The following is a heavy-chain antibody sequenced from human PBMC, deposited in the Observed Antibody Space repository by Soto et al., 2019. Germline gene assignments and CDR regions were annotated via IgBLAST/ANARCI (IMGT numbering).Heavy chain of an antibody. V-gene: IGHV4-31*03. CDR3: ARGPGTMAKIDY. J-gene: IGHJ4*02. CDR1: GGSISSGGYY. Sequence: SETLSLTCTVSGGSISSGGYYWSWIRQHPGKGLEWIGYIYYSGSTYYNPSLKSRVTISVDTSKSQFSLKLSSVTAADTAVYYCARGPGTMAKIDYWGQGTLVTVSS. D-gene: IGHD3-10*01. CDR2: IYYSGST.